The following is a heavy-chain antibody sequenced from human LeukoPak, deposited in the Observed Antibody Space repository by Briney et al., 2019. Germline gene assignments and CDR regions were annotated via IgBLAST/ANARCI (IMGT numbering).Heavy chain of an antibody. V-gene: IGHV4-59*01. CDR3: ARVGSYNFDY. J-gene: IGHJ4*02. CDR1: GGPISNYF. Sequence: PSETLSLTCTVSGGPISNYFWNWIRQPPGKGLESIGYIYYSGSTNYNPSLKSRVTISVDTSKNQFSLKLSSVTAADTAVYYCARVGSYNFDYWGQGTLVTVSS. CDR2: IYYSGST. D-gene: IGHD1-26*01.